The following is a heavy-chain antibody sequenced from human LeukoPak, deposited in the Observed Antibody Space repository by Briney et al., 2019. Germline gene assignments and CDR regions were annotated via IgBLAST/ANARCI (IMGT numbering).Heavy chain of an antibody. V-gene: IGHV3-48*03. CDR3: ARAPSLWFGDKHYYYYMDV. Sequence: GGSLRLSCAVSGFTFSSYEMNWVRQAPGKGLEWVSYISSSGSTIYYADSVKGRFTISRDNAKNSLYLQMNSLRAEDTAVYYCARAPSLWFGDKHYYYYMDVWGKGTTVTISS. CDR2: ISSSGSTI. CDR1: GFTFSSYE. J-gene: IGHJ6*03. D-gene: IGHD3-10*01.